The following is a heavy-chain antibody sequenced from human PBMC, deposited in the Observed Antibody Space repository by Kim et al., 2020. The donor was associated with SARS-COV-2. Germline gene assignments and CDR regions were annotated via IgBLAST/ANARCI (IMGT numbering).Heavy chain of an antibody. CDR3: ARAYPIAVAEVFDY. Sequence: GDSVKGRFTISRDNAKNSLYLQMNSLRAEDTAVYYCARAYPIAVAEVFDYWGQGTLVTVSS. J-gene: IGHJ4*02. D-gene: IGHD6-19*01. V-gene: IGHV3-7*03.